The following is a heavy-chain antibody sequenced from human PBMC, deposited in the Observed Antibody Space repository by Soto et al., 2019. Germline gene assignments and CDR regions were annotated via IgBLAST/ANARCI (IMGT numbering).Heavy chain of an antibody. CDR2: ISGSGGST. CDR1: GFTFSRYA. V-gene: IGHV3-23*01. CDR3: ARAQGSWFDP. Sequence: GGSFRLSCAASGFTFSRYAMSWVRQAPGKGLEWVSAISGSGGSTYYADSVKGRFTISRDNSKNTLYLQMNSLRAEDTALYYCARAQGSWFDPWGQGTLVTVSS. J-gene: IGHJ5*02. D-gene: IGHD3-10*01.